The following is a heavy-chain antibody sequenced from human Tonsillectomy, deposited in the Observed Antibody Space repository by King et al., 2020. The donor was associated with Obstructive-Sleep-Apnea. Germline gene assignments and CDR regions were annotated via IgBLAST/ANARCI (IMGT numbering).Heavy chain of an antibody. D-gene: IGHD4-11*01. CDR2: LSSDGSNK. CDR1: GFNFRSFA. Sequence: VQLVESGGGVGQPGRSLRLSCAASGFNFRSFAMHWVRQAPGKGLEGVAVLSSDGSNKYFADFLKGRVTISRANSKNTLFLQMNSLRAEDTAVFYFASLSMTTITTAFDYWGQGALVTVSS. CDR3: ASLSMTTITTAFDY. V-gene: IGHV3-30*04. J-gene: IGHJ4*02.